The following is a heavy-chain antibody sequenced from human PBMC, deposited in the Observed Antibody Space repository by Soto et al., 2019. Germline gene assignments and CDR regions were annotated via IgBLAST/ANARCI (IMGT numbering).Heavy chain of an antibody. J-gene: IGHJ4*02. CDR1: GGSINTATHS. D-gene: IGHD4-4*01. V-gene: IGHV4-30-2*01. CDR3: ARGGGVTTTGDDY. Sequence: QLQLQESGSGLVKPSQTLSLTCAVSGGSINTATHSWSWIRQPPGKGLEWIGYIYHSGSTYYNPSVKSRVTISIDKSNNHFSLRLSSGTAADTAVYYCARGGGVTTTGDDYWGQGILVTVSS. CDR2: IYHSGST.